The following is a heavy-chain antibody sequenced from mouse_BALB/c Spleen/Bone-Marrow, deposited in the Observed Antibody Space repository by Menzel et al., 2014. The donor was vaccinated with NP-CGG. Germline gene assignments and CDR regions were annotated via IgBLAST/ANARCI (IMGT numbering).Heavy chain of an antibody. Sequence: EVMLVESGPELVKPGASVKISCKASGYTFXDYNMHWVKQSHGKSLEWIGYIYPYNGGTGYNQKFKGKATLTVDNSSSTAYMELRSLTSEDSAVYYCARDDGYYDYWGQGTTLTVSS. CDR2: IYPYNGGT. CDR1: GYTFXDYN. D-gene: IGHD2-3*01. J-gene: IGHJ2*01. CDR3: ARDDGYYDY. V-gene: IGHV1S29*02.